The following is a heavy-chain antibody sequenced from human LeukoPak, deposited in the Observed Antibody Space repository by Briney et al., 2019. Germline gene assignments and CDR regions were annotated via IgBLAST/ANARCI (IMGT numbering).Heavy chain of an antibody. D-gene: IGHD1-14*01. J-gene: IGHJ4*02. CDR2: IIPIFGTA. CDR1: GVTFSSYA. CDR3: ARASLDNTDDY. Sequence: SVKVSCKPYGVTFSSYAISWVRQAPGQGLEWMGRIIPIFGTANYAQKFQGRVTITTDESTSTAYMELSSLRSEDTAVYYCARASLDNTDDYWGQGTLVTVSS. V-gene: IGHV1-69*05.